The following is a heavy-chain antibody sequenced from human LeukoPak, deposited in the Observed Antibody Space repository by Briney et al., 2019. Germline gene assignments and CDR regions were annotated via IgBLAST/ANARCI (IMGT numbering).Heavy chain of an antibody. J-gene: IGHJ4*02. CDR2: IWYDGSNK. D-gene: IGHD3-16*02. CDR3: ARMMITFGGVIVPPDY. CDR1: GFTFSSYG. V-gene: IGHV3-33*01. Sequence: GGSLRLSCAASGFTFSSYGMHWVRQAPGKGLEWVAVIWYDGSNKYYADSVKGRFTISRDNSKNTLYLQMNRLRAEDTAVYYCARMMITFGGVIVPPDYWGQGTLVTVSS.